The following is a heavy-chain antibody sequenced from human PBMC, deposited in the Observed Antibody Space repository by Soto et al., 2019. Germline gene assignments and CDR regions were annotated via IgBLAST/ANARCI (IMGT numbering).Heavy chain of an antibody. CDR1: GGSLSSGGYS. V-gene: IGHV4-30-2*01. CDR2: IYDYGTT. CDR3: ARGDSNSYSSDWFDP. Sequence: SETLSLTCAVSGGSLSSGGYSWSWIRQPPGKGLEWIGFIYDYGTTFYNPALKSRVTISIDKSKNQFSLGMKSVTAADTAVYYCARGDSNSYSSDWFDPWGHGTLVTVS. D-gene: IGHD3-22*01. J-gene: IGHJ5*02.